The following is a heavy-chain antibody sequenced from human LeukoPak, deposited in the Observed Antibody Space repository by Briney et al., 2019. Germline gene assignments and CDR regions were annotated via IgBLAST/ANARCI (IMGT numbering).Heavy chain of an antibody. CDR3: ARSHESFASGSGDY. Sequence: GGSLRLSCAASRFTFSKYWMSWVRQAPGKGLEWVANINQDGSEKYFVDSVRGRFSISRDNAKNSLYLQMNSLRAEDTAVYYCARSHESFASGSGDYWGQGTPVTVSS. V-gene: IGHV3-7*05. J-gene: IGHJ4*02. CDR1: RFTFSKYW. D-gene: IGHD3-10*01. CDR2: INQDGSEK.